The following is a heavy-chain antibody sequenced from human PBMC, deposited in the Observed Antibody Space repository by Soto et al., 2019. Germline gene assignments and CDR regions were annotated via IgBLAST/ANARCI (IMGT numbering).Heavy chain of an antibody. CDR1: GFTTSNHY. D-gene: IGHD2-2*01. Sequence: AETLGLTCSASGFTTSNHYLTWIRKPPGQGPEWIGCIYYRGTTNYNASLHSRITISIDTSKNQFSLRLTSVTTADTAVYYCARGGGSPYHDHEFDYWGQGILVAVS. J-gene: IGHJ4*02. V-gene: IGHV4-59*11. CDR2: IYYRGTT. CDR3: ARGGGSPYHDHEFDY.